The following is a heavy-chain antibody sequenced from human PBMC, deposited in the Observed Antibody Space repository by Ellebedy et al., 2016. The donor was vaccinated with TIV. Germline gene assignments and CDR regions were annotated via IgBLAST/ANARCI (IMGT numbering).Heavy chain of an antibody. CDR2: LSYDGNIE. J-gene: IGHJ4*02. CDR3: AKPFVGHCISTICYVFDD. D-gene: IGHD2-2*01. CDR1: GFTFSSYS. Sequence: GESLKISCAASGFTFSSYSMHWVRQAPGKGLEWVASLSYDGNIEYYGESVKGRFTISRDTSKQTLYLHMNGLRAEDTAVYYCAKPFVGHCISTICYVFDDWGQGTPVTVSS. V-gene: IGHV3-30*18.